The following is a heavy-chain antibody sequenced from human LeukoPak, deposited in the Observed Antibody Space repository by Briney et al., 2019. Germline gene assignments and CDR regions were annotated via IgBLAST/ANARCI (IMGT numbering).Heavy chain of an antibody. Sequence: GGSLRLSCAASGFTFSSYAMHWVRQAPGKGLEWVAVISYDGSNKYYADSVKGRFTISRDNSKNTLYLQMNSLRAEDTAVYYCAKWKEEPYYDFWSGYYKVDYFDYWGQGTLVTVSS. CDR1: GFTFSSYA. V-gene: IGHV3-30-3*02. CDR2: ISYDGSNK. D-gene: IGHD3-3*01. CDR3: AKWKEEPYYDFWSGYYKVDYFDY. J-gene: IGHJ4*02.